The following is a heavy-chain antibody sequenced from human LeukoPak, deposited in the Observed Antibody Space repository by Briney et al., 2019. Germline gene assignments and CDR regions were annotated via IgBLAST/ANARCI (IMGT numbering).Heavy chain of an antibody. D-gene: IGHD3-9*01. CDR2: IYYSGST. V-gene: IGHV4-39*01. Sequence: PSETLSLTCTVSGGSISSSSYYWGWIRQPPGKGLEWIGSIYYSGSTYYNPSLKSRVTISVDTSKNQFSLKLSSVTAADTAVYYCARQKAYYDILTGYYPRREVDYWGQGTLVTVSS. J-gene: IGHJ4*02. CDR1: GGSISSSSYY. CDR3: ARQKAYYDILTGYYPRREVDY.